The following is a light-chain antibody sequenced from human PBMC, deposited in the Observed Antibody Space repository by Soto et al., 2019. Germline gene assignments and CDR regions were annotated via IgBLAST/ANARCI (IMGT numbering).Light chain of an antibody. CDR2: DAS. Sequence: DIQMTQSPSTLSASVGDRVTITCRASQSISSWLAWYQQKPGKAPKLPIYDASSLESGVPSRFSGSGSGTEFTLTISSLQPDDFATYYCQQYNSPPYTFGQGTKLEIK. CDR3: QQYNSPPYT. CDR1: QSISSW. V-gene: IGKV1-5*01. J-gene: IGKJ2*01.